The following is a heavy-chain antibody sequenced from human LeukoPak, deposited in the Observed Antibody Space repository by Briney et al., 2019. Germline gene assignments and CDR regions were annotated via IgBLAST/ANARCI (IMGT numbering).Heavy chain of an antibody. V-gene: IGHV4-4*07. Sequence: SETLSLTXTVSGGSIRSYYWSWIRQPAGKGLEWIGRIYTSGSTNYNPSLKSRVTMSVDTSKNQFSLKLSSVTAADTAVYYCARIAAAGTSNYYYYYMDVWGKGTTVTVSS. CDR2: IYTSGST. CDR3: ARIAAAGTSNYYYYYMDV. D-gene: IGHD6-13*01. J-gene: IGHJ6*03. CDR1: GGSIRSYY.